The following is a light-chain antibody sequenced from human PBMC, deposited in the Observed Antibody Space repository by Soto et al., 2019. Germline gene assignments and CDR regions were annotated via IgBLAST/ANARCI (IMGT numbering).Light chain of an antibody. CDR2: ATS. V-gene: IGKV3D-15*01. CDR3: QQYADWPPV. Sequence: IVMTQSPATLSVSPGERATLSGRASQSLGSNLAWYQQRPGRAPRLLIFATSTRATGIPARFSGAGSGTDFTLTISSLQSEDFAVYYCQQYADWPPVFGPGTTVDIK. J-gene: IGKJ3*01. CDR1: QSLGSN.